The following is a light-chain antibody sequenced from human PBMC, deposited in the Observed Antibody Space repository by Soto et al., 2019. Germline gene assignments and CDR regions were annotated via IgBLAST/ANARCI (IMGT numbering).Light chain of an antibody. CDR1: QSISSW. CDR2: DAS. Sequence: DIQMTQSPSTLSASVGYRVTITCRASQSISSWLAWYQQKPGKAPKLRIYDASSLESGVPLRFSGSGSGNEFNLNISNLQPDDFASCYRQQHNRWTFGQGTKVEIK. CDR3: QQHNRWT. V-gene: IGKV1-5*01. J-gene: IGKJ1*01.